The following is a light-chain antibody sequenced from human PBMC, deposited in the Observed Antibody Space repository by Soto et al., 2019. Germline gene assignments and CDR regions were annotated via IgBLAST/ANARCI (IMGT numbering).Light chain of an antibody. V-gene: IGKV1-5*01. CDR3: QQYNNYSLYT. Sequence: DIQMTQSPSTLSASVGDRVTITCRASQSITSWLAWYQQKPGKAPKLLIYDASSLESGVPSRFSGSASGTEFTLTISSLQPDDFATYYCQQYNNYSLYTFGQGTKLEIK. CDR2: DAS. CDR1: QSITSW. J-gene: IGKJ2*01.